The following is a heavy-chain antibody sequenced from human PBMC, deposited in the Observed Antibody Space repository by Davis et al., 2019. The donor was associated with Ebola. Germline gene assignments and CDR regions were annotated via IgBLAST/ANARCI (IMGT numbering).Heavy chain of an antibody. Sequence: GGSLRLSCKGSGYSFTSYWISWVRQMPGKGLEWMGRIDPSDSYTNYSPSFQGHVAISADKSISTAYLQWSSLKASDTAMYYCASLRYSNYFDYWGQGTLVTVSS. CDR1: GYSFTSYW. CDR3: ASLRYSNYFDY. D-gene: IGHD4-11*01. V-gene: IGHV5-10-1*01. CDR2: IDPSDSYT. J-gene: IGHJ4*02.